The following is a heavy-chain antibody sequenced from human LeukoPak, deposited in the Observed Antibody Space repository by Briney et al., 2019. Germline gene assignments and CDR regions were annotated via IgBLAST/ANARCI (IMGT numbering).Heavy chain of an antibody. Sequence: PSETLSLTCAVYGGSFSGYYWSWIRQPPGKGLEWIGEINHSGSTNYNPSLKSRVTISVDTSKNQFSLTLSSVTAADTAVYYCAREIFDSSAYYSHCHPSQELPLSYAFDYWGQGTLVTVSS. CDR2: INHSGST. D-gene: IGHD3-22*01. CDR1: GGSFSGYY. V-gene: IGHV4-34*01. J-gene: IGHJ4*02. CDR3: AREIFDSSAYYSHCHPSQELPLSYAFDY.